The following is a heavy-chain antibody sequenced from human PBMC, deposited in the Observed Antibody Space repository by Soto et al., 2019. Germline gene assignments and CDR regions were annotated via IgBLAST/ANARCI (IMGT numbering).Heavy chain of an antibody. D-gene: IGHD4-17*01. CDR3: ARGIRLRGGWFDP. CDR1: GYTFTGYY. Sequence: EASVKVSCKASGYTFTGYYMHWVRQAPGQGLEWMGWINPNSGGTNYAQKFQGRVTMTRDTSISTAYMELSRLRSDDTAVYYCARGIRLRGGWFDPWGQGTLVTVSS. V-gene: IGHV1-2*02. CDR2: INPNSGGT. J-gene: IGHJ5*02.